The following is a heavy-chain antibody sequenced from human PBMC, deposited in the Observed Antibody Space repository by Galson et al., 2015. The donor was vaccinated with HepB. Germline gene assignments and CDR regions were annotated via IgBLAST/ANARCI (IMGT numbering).Heavy chain of an antibody. CDR3: ATGTLALSGPSLY. CDR1: GFTFSRYA. Sequence: SLRLSCAASGFTFSRYAMRWVRQAPGKGLEWVSVISGSGGSTYYADSVKGRFTISRDNSENTLYLQLNSLTAEDTAVYYCATGTLALSGPSLYWGQGTLVIVSS. CDR2: ISGSGGST. J-gene: IGHJ4*02. D-gene: IGHD2-15*01. V-gene: IGHV3-23*01.